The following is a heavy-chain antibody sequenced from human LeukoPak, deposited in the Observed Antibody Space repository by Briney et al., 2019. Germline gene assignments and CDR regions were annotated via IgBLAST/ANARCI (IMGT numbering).Heavy chain of an antibody. CDR1: GFTFSSYS. CDR2: ISSSSSYI. J-gene: IGHJ4*02. CDR3: ASRSSGWYFNY. D-gene: IGHD6-19*01. V-gene: IGHV3-21*01. Sequence: PGGSLRLSCAASGFTFSSYSMSWVRQAPGKGLEWVSSISSSSSYIYYADSVKGRFTISRDNAKNSLYLQMNSLRAEDTAVYYCASRSSGWYFNYWGQGTLVTVSS.